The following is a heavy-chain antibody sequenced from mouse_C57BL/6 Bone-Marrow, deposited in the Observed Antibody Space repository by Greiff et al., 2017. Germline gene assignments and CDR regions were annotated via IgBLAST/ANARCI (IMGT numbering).Heavy chain of an antibody. CDR1: GFTFSSYG. CDR3: ASPITTVYYYAMDY. Sequence: VQLQESGGDLVKPGGSLKLSCAASGFTFSSYGMSWVRQPPDKRLEWVATISSGGSYTYYPDSVKGRFTISRDNAKNTLYLQMSSLKSEYTAMYYCASPITTVYYYAMDYWGQGTSVTVSS. V-gene: IGHV5-6*01. D-gene: IGHD1-1*01. CDR2: ISSGGSYT. J-gene: IGHJ4*01.